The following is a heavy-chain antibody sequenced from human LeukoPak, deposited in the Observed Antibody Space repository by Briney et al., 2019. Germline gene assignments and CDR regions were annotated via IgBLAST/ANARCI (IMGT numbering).Heavy chain of an antibody. CDR1: GFTVSSNY. CDR3: AREYYYGMDV. CDR2: SRNRENSYST. Sequence: GGSLRLSCAASGFTVSSNYMDWVRQAPGKGLEWVGLSRNRENSYSTEYAASVKGRFTISRDDSKNSLYLQMNSLKTEDTAVYYCAREYYYGMDVWGQGTTVIVSS. V-gene: IGHV3-72*01. J-gene: IGHJ6*02.